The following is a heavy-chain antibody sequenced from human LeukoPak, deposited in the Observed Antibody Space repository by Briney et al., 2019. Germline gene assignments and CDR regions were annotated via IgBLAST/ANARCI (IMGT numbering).Heavy chain of an antibody. V-gene: IGHV5-51*01. CDR3: ARQTAMGRSGDY. Sequence: GESLKISCKGSGYSFTTYWIAWVRQMPGEGLEWMGIIQPRDSETKYSPSFQGQVTISVDKSISTAYLQWNSLKASDTAMYYCARQTAMGRSGDYWGQGTLVTVSS. D-gene: IGHD5-18*01. CDR2: IQPRDSET. J-gene: IGHJ4*02. CDR1: GYSFTTYW.